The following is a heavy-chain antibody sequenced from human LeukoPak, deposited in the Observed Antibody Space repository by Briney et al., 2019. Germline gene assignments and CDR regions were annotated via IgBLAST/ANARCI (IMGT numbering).Heavy chain of an antibody. J-gene: IGHJ4*02. Sequence: GGSLRLSCAASGFTFSSYGMHWVRQAPGKGLEWVAVISYDGSNKYYADPVKGRFTISRDNSKNTLYLQMNSLRAEDTALYYCAKGGGDSWHGFDYWGQGTLVTVSS. CDR3: AKGGGDSWHGFDY. V-gene: IGHV3-30*18. CDR2: ISYDGSNK. D-gene: IGHD2-21*02. CDR1: GFTFSSYG.